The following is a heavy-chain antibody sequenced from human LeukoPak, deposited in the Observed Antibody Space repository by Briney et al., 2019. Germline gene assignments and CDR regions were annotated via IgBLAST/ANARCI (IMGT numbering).Heavy chain of an antibody. CDR1: GGSISSGSYY. V-gene: IGHV4-61*02. D-gene: IGHD3-3*01. CDR3: ARFNHPYYDFWSGSPGGFDY. J-gene: IGHJ4*02. CDR2: IYTSGST. Sequence: SETLSLTCTVSGGSISSGSYYWSWIRQPAGKGLEWIGRIYTSGSTNYNPSLKSRVTISVDTSKNQFSLKLSSVTAADTAVYYCARFNHPYYDFWSGSPGGFDYWGQGTLVTVSS.